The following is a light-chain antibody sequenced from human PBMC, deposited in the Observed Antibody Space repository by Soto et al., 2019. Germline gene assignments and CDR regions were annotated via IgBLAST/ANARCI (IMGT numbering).Light chain of an antibody. CDR2: EVS. V-gene: IGLV2-14*01. CDR1: STDVGGYNY. J-gene: IGLJ1*01. CDR3: SSYTISSTYV. Sequence: QSVLTQPASVSGSLGQSITISCSGTSTDVGGYNYVSWYQQYPGKAPKLIIYEVSDRPSGVAHRFSGSKSGNTASLTISGLQAEDEADYYCSSYTISSTYVFGSGTKVTV.